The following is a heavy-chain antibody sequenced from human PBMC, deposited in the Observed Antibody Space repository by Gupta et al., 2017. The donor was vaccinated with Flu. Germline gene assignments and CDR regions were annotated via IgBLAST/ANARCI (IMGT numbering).Heavy chain of an antibody. J-gene: IGHJ6*02. D-gene: IGHD5-12*01. Sequence: MNYVRQAAGKGLQWGSVITKSGDYTYNANSVAGRFTISRDNSKNTLYLQMNSVRAEDTAVYYCANLTDGYRRNWDYYGMDVWGQGTTVTVSS. CDR2: ITKSGDYT. CDR3: ANLTDGYRRNWDYYGMDV. V-gene: IGHV3-23*01.